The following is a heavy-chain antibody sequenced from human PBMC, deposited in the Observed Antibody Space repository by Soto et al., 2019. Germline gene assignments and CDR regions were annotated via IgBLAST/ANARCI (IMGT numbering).Heavy chain of an antibody. J-gene: IGHJ4*02. CDR3: ARAGPRGDGYNLGY. CDR2: MNPNSGNT. D-gene: IGHD5-12*01. Sequence: QVQLVQSGAEVKKPGASVKVSCKASGYSFTSYDINWVRQATGQGLEWMGWMNPNSGNTGYAQKFPGRVTMTRNTSISTAYMELSILRSEDTAVYYCARAGPRGDGYNLGYWGQGTLVTVSS. V-gene: IGHV1-8*01. CDR1: GYSFTSYD.